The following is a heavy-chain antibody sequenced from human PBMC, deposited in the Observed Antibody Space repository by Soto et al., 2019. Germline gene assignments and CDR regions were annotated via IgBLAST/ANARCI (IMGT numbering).Heavy chain of an antibody. Sequence: SVKVSCKASGGTFSSYAISWVRQAPGQGLEWMGGIIPIFGTANYAQKFQGRVTITADESTSTAYMELSSLRSEDTAVYYCARDQRPYGSGVRNACEISVQGTIFTGSS. CDR2: IIPIFGTA. CDR1: GGTFSSYA. V-gene: IGHV1-69*13. D-gene: IGHD3-10*01. CDR3: ARDQRPYGSGVRNACEI. J-gene: IGHJ3*02.